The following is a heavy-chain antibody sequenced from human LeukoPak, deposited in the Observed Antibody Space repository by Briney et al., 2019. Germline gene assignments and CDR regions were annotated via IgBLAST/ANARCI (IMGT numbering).Heavy chain of an antibody. J-gene: IGHJ4*02. CDR3: TTRVSTTNDN. Sequence: GGSLRLSCAASGFTFGTYNINWVRQAPGKGLQWVGRIKTKNDGGTTGYAAPVKGRFTISRDDSKSTLYLQMNSLEIEGTAVYYCTTRVSTTNDNWGQGTLVTVSS. CDR2: IKTKNDGGTT. V-gene: IGHV3-15*01. D-gene: IGHD5/OR15-5a*01. CDR1: GFTFGTYN.